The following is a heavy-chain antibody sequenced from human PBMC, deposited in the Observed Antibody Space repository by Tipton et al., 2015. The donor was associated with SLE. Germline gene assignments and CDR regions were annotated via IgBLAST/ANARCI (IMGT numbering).Heavy chain of an antibody. J-gene: IGHJ4*02. D-gene: IGHD5-24*01. CDR3: ARVARDGYKSGFDY. CDR1: GASIGSGGYS. Sequence: TLSLTCAVSGASIGSGGYSWNWIRQPPGKGLQWIGYIFHSGITYYNPSLKSRVTISVDTSKNQFSLKLSSVTAADTAVYYCARVARDGYKSGFDYWGQGTLVTVSS. CDR2: IFHSGIT. V-gene: IGHV4-30-2*01.